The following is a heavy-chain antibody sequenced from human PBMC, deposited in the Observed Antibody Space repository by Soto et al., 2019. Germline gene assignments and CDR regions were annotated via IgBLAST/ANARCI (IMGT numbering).Heavy chain of an antibody. V-gene: IGHV1-69*12. D-gene: IGHD3-16*01. CDR1: GGTFSSYA. J-gene: IGHJ6*02. Sequence: QVQLVQSGAEVKKPGSSVKVSCKASGGTFSSYAISWVRQAPGQGLEWMGGIIPIFGTANYAQKFQGRVTITADESTSTAYMELSSLRSEDTAVYYCARVGGYGPTDQYYYYGMDVWGQGTTVTVSS. CDR2: IIPIFGTA. CDR3: ARVGGYGPTDQYYYYGMDV.